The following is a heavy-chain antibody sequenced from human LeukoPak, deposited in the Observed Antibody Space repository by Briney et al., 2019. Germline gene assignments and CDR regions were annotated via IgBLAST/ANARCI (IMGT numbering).Heavy chain of an antibody. CDR3: ARGGTPLSYQLLGADAFDI. CDR2: ISPDSNFI. CDR1: GFTFSIDG. V-gene: IGHV3-21*01. D-gene: IGHD2-2*01. Sequence: PGGSLRLSCAGSGFTFSIDGMNWVRQAPGKGLEWVSSISPDSNFIPQADSVKGRFTISRDNAKSSLYLQMESLRVEDTAVYYCARGGTPLSYQLLGADAFDIWGQGTMVTVSS. J-gene: IGHJ3*02.